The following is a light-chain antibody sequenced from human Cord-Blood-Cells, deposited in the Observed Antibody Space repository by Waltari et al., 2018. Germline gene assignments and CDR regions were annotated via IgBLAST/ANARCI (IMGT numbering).Light chain of an antibody. J-gene: IGKJ1*01. CDR2: LGS. V-gene: IGKV2-28*01. CDR3: MQALQTPWT. Sequence: DIVMTQSPLSLPVTPGEQASISCSSSQSLLHSNGYNYLDWYLQKRWQSPQLLIYLGSNLASVYPDRFGGSGSGTDFTLKISRVEAEDVGVYHCMQALQTPWTFGERTNVEIK. CDR1: QSLLHSNGYNY.